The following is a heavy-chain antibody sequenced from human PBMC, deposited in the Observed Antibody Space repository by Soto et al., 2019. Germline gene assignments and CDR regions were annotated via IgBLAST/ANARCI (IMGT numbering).Heavy chain of an antibody. CDR2: IKYSGTT. CDR3: ARHGITGSYYDAFDI. J-gene: IGHJ3*02. D-gene: IGHD1-26*01. CDR1: SYYIHSSRCH. V-gene: IGHV4-39*01. Sequence: PSATLYLTCPHRSYYIHSSRCHWEWIRQPPGKGLEWIASIKYSGTTFYNPSLKSRVTLSVDTSKNQFALKLSSVTAAETAVYYCARHGITGSYYDAFDIWGQGTMVS.